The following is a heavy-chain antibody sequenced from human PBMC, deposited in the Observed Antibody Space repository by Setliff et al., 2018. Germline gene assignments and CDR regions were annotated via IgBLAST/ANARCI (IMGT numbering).Heavy chain of an antibody. J-gene: IGHJ4*02. Sequence: PGGSLRLSCAASGFTFSSYAMHWVRQAPGKGLEWVAVISYDGSNKYYADSVKGRFTISRDNSKNSLYLQMNSLRAEDTAVYYCAIGGDYCGGECYIPPPDSYWGQGTLVTVSS. CDR1: GFTFSSYA. V-gene: IGHV3-30-3*01. D-gene: IGHD2-21*01. CDR3: AIGGDYCGGECYIPPPDSY. CDR2: ISYDGSNK.